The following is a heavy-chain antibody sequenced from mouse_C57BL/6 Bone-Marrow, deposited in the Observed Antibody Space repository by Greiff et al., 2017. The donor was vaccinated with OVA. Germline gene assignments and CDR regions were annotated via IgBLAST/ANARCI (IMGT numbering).Heavy chain of an antibody. D-gene: IGHD1-1*02. CDR2: IDPETGGP. Sequence: QVQLQQSGAELVRPGASVTLSCKASGYTFTDYEMHWVKQTPVHGLEWIGAIDPETGGPAYNQKFKGKAILTAAKSSSTAYMELRSLPSEDSAVYYCTREVLCNYFDYWGQGTTRTVSS. CDR1: GYTFTDYE. CDR3: TREVLCNYFDY. V-gene: IGHV1-15*01. J-gene: IGHJ2*01.